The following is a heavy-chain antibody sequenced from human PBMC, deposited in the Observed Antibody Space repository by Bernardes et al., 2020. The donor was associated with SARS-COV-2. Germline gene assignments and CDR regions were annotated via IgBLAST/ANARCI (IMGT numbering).Heavy chain of an antibody. CDR2: INGIRSQI. CDR3: TKDLQPDNSWNFDS. V-gene: IGHV3-23*01. D-gene: IGHD1-1*01. Sequence: GGSLRLSCAASGFTFGTYAMNWVRQGPGKGPEWVSGINGIRSQIRYSDSVKGRFTISRDNFKNTLFLQMNSLRAEDTAIYYCTKDLQPDNSWNFDSWGQGTLVTVSS. CDR1: GFTFGTYA. J-gene: IGHJ4*02.